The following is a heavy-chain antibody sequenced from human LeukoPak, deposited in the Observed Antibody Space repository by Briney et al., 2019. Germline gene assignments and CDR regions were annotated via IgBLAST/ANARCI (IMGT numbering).Heavy chain of an antibody. CDR2: IYNDGSTT. Sequence: GGSLRLSCVASGFTFSDYWIHWVRQAPGKGMVWVSRIYNDGSTTNYADSVRGRFTVSRDNAKNTVYLQMNSLRAEDTAVYYCASYGSGWSAWGQGTLVTVSS. V-gene: IGHV3-74*01. D-gene: IGHD6-19*01. CDR3: ASYGSGWSA. J-gene: IGHJ5*02. CDR1: GFTFSDYW.